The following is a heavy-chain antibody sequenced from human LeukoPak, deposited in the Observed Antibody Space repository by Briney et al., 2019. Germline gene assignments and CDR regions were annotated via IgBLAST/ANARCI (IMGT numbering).Heavy chain of an antibody. D-gene: IGHD2-2*01. CDR2: IKQDGNEK. J-gene: IGHJ4*02. Sequence: GGSLRLSCAASGFSFSSSWMNWVRQAPGKGLEWVANIKQDGNEKYYVDSVKGRFTISRDNSKNSLYLQMNSLRAEDTAVYYCARGSSNYRPFDYWGQGTLVTVSS. CDR1: GFSFSSSW. CDR3: ARGSSNYRPFDY. V-gene: IGHV3-7*01.